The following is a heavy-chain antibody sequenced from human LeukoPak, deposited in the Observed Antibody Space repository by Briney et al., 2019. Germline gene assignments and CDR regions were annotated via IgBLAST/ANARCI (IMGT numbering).Heavy chain of an antibody. CDR3: AKGGYYYDGTGYYYDY. V-gene: IGHV3-30*18. D-gene: IGHD3-22*01. CDR1: GFTFSSYG. CDR2: ISYDGSNK. J-gene: IGHJ4*02. Sequence: GGSLRLSCAASGFTFSSYGMHWVRQAPGKGLEWVAVISYDGSNKYYADSVKGRFTISRDNSKNMLYLQMNSLRAEDTAVYYCAKGGYYYDGTGYYYDYWGQGTLVTVSS.